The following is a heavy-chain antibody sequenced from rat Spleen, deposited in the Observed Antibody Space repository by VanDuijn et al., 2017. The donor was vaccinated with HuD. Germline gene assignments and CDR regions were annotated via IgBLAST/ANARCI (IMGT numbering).Heavy chain of an antibody. CDR3: ARHGGRGTGVMDA. D-gene: IGHD4-3*01. J-gene: IGHJ4*01. CDR1: GFTFSDYA. V-gene: IGHV5-17*01. CDR2: IIYDGSST. Sequence: EVRLVESGGGLVQPGRSLKLSCAASGFTFSDYAMAWVRQAPKKGLEWVATIIYDGSSTYYRDSVKGRFTISRDNAKSTLYLQMDSLRSEDTATYYGARHGGRGTGVMDAWGQGASVTVSS.